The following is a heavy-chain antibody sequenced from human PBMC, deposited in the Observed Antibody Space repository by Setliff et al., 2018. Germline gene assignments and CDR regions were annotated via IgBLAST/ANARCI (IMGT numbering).Heavy chain of an antibody. CDR2: ISHSGST. D-gene: IGHD3-10*01. CDR1: GGSITDRNW. Sequence: SETLSLTCALSGGSITDRNWWNWVRQPPGKGLEWIAEISHSGSTNYNPSLKSRVTISVDQSKNQFSLKLSSVTAADTAVYYCAREMIKRSTMVRGVISSDAFDIWGQGTRVTVSS. V-gene: IGHV4-4*02. J-gene: IGHJ3*02. CDR3: AREMIKRSTMVRGVISSDAFDI.